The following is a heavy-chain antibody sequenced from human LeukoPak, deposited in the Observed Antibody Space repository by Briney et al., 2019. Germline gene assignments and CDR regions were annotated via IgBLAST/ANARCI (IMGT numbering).Heavy chain of an antibody. D-gene: IGHD5-12*01. CDR1: GFTFSNYS. Sequence: GGSLRLSCAASGFTFSNYSMNWVRQAPGKGLEWVSSISSSSSYIYYADSVKGRFTISRDNAKNSLYLQMNSLRAEDTAVYYCARDPRGYSGYDSHAFDIWGQGTMVTVSS. J-gene: IGHJ3*02. CDR2: ISSSSSYI. V-gene: IGHV3-21*01. CDR3: ARDPRGYSGYDSHAFDI.